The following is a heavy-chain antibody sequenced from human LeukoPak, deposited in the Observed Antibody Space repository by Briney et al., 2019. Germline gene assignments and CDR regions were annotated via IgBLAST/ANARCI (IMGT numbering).Heavy chain of an antibody. V-gene: IGHV1-2*02. J-gene: IGHJ3*02. Sequence: ASVKVSCKASGYTFTGYYMHWVRQAPGQGLEWMGWINPNSGGTNYAQKFQGRVTMTRDTPISTAYMELSRLRSDDTAVYYCARQGFWSGYSPDAFDIWGQGTMVTVSS. D-gene: IGHD3-3*01. CDR3: ARQGFWSGYSPDAFDI. CDR1: GYTFTGYY. CDR2: INPNSGGT.